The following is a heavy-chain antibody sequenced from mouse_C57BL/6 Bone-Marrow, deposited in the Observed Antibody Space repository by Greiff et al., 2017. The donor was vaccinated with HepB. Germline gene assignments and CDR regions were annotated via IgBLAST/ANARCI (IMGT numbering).Heavy chain of an antibody. J-gene: IGHJ2*01. CDR2: IHPNSGST. D-gene: IGHD1-1*01. V-gene: IGHV1-64*01. Sequence: QVQLQQPGAELVKPGASVKLSCKASGYTFTSYWMHWVKQRPGQGLEWIGMIHPNSGSTNYNEKFKSKATLTVDKSSSTAYMQLNSLTSEDSAVYYCARGGNSCYVHFDYWGQGTTLTVSS. CDR1: GYTFTSYW. CDR3: ARGGNSCYVHFDY.